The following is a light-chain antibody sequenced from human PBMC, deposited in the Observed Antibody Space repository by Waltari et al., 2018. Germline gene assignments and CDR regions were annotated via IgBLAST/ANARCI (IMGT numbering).Light chain of an antibody. CDR3: QHYVRLPAT. V-gene: IGKV3-20*01. CDR2: GAS. Sequence: EIVLTQSPGILSSSPGERATLSCRASQRVSRALAWYQQKPGQAPRLLIYGASSRATGIPDRFSGGGSGTDFSLTISRLEPEDFAVYYCQHYVRLPATFGQGTKVEIK. CDR1: QRVSRA. J-gene: IGKJ1*01.